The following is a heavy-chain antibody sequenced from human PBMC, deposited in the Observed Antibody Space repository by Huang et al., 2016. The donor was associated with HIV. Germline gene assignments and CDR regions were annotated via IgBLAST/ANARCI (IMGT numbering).Heavy chain of an antibody. J-gene: IGHJ4*02. CDR3: AKQERGAFREEILSS. V-gene: IGHV4-39*01. Sequence: QLQLQESGPGLVKPSETLSLSCNVSGGSISSRSFYWGWIRQPPGKGLEWIGSIYYTGNTYYNPSLKSRVIISVDTSKNLFSLNLKSVTAADMAIYYCAKQERGAFREEILSSWGQGTLVTVSP. CDR1: GGSISSRSFY. D-gene: IGHD3-10*01. CDR2: IYYTGNT.